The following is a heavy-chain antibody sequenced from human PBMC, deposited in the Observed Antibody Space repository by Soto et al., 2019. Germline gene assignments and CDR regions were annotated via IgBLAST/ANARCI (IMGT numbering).Heavy chain of an antibody. CDR1: GFTFDDYT. CDR2: ISWDGGST. V-gene: IGHV3-43*01. D-gene: IGHD5-18*01. J-gene: IGHJ6*02. CDR3: AKGPGYSYSHYYYYGMDV. Sequence: GGSLRLSCAASGFTFDDYTMHWVRQAPGKGLEWVSLISWDGGSTYYADSVKGRFTISRDNSKNSLYLQMNSLRTEDTALYYCAKGPGYSYSHYYYYGMDVWGQGTTVTVSS.